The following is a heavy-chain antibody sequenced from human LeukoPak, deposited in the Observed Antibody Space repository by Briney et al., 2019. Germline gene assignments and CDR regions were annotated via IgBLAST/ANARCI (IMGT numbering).Heavy chain of an antibody. J-gene: IGHJ4*02. CDR3: ARDSRFGKLLISYFDY. CDR2: ITSRSSSI. D-gene: IGHD3-10*01. CDR1: GFTFSNYN. V-gene: IGHV3-48*02. Sequence: PGGSLRLSCAASGFTFSNYNMNWVRQAPGKGLEWVSYITSRSSSIYYADSVKGRFTISRDNAQNSLYLQMNSLRDEDTAVYYCARDSRFGKLLISYFDYWGQGTLVTVSS.